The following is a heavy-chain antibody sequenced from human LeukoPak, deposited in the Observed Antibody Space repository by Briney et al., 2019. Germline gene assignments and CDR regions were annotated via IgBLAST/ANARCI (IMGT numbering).Heavy chain of an antibody. CDR1: GFTVSSNY. Sequence: PGGSLRLSCAASGFTVSSNYMSWVRQAPGKGLEWVSVIYSGGSTYYADSVKGRFTISRDNSKNTLYLQMNSLRAEDTAVYYCARGFKVDYGDYFGMDVWGQGTTVTVSS. CDR3: ARGFKVDYGDYFGMDV. J-gene: IGHJ6*02. D-gene: IGHD4-17*01. CDR2: IYSGGST. V-gene: IGHV3-66*01.